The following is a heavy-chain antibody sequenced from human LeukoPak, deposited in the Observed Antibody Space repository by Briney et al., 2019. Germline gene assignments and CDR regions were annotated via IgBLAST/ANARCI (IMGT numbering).Heavy chain of an antibody. V-gene: IGHV3-9*01. Sequence: GRSLRLSCAASGFTFDDYAMHWVRQAPGKGLEWVSGISWNSGSIGYADSVKGRFTISRDNAKNTLYLQMNSLRAEDTAVYFCAKRVATIGTPNWFDPWGQGALVTVSS. D-gene: IGHD2-15*01. CDR1: GFTFDDYA. CDR2: ISWNSGSI. J-gene: IGHJ5*02. CDR3: AKRVATIGTPNWFDP.